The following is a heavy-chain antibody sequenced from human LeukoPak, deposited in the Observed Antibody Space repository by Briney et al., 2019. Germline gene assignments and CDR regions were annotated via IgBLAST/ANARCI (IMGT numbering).Heavy chain of an antibody. J-gene: IGHJ5*02. Sequence: SETLSLTCTVSGGSISSSAHYWGWIRQPPGKGLEWIGNLYYSGSTYYNPSLKGRVTISVDTSKNQFSLKLSSVTAADTAVYYCARTYFFDSSGYGFGPWGQGTLVTVSS. D-gene: IGHD3-22*01. CDR2: LYYSGST. CDR1: GGSISSSAHY. CDR3: ARTYFFDSSGYGFGP. V-gene: IGHV4-39*01.